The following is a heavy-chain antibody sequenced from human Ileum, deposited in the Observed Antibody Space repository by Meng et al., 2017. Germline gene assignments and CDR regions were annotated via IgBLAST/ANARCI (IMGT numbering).Heavy chain of an antibody. CDR2: VSADYGTK. CDR1: GCTFITFP. CDR3: ASEGSGSAWSSFDY. D-gene: IGHD6-19*01. V-gene: IGHV3-30*01. J-gene: IGHJ4*02. Sequence: VVRVGSVERWVQLGRLRRLSCAASGCTFITFPIHWVRQVPVKVLERVAIVSADYGTKYYDDSVTGRFPISRYNSKNTLYLEMNSLRAEDKAVYYCASEGSGSAWSSFDYWGQGTLVTVSS.